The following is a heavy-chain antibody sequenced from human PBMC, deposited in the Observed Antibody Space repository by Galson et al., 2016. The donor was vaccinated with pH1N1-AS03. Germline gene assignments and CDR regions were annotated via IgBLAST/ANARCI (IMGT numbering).Heavy chain of an antibody. V-gene: IGHV3-23*01. D-gene: IGHD3-22*01. J-gene: IGHJ3*02. CDR2: ISGSGGVT. CDR1: GFTFRNYA. CDR3: AKGSSGSAPDAFDI. Sequence: SLRLSCAASGFTFRNYAMSWVRQAPGKGLEWVSGISGSGGVTFYADSVKGRFTISRDNSKNTLYLQMNNLRVEDTAVYYCAKGSSGSAPDAFDIWGQGTMVTVSS.